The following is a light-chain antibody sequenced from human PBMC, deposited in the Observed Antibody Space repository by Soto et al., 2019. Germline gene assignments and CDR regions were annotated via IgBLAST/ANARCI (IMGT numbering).Light chain of an antibody. CDR2: GAS. CDR3: HQYGGSPPYT. CDR1: QSVSSTY. Sequence: EIVLTQSPGTLSLSPGERATLSCRASQSVSSTYLAWYQHKPGQAPRLLIYGASSRATGIPDRFSGSGSGTHFTLTISRLESEDFALYYCHQYGGSPPYTFGQGTKLEIK. V-gene: IGKV3-20*01. J-gene: IGKJ2*01.